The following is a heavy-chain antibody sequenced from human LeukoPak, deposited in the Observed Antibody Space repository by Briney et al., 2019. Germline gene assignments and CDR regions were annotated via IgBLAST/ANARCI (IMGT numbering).Heavy chain of an antibody. CDR3: AKDRQQLANLDY. CDR2: ISGSAGGT. J-gene: IGHJ4*02. V-gene: IGHV3-23*01. Sequence: GGSLRLSCVASGFTLSSYMMSWVRQAPGKGLEWVSGISGSAGGTFYSDSVRGRFTISRDSPKNTLYLQMNSLRVEDTAVYYCAKDRQQLANLDYWGQGTLVTVSS. D-gene: IGHD6-13*01. CDR1: GFTLSSYM.